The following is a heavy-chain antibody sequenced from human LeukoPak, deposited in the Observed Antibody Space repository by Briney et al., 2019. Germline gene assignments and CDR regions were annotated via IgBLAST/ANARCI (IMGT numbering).Heavy chain of an antibody. J-gene: IGHJ4*02. CDR3: ARTQRRGMILWDY. V-gene: IGHV1-18*04. CDR2: IIPIFGTA. CDR1: GYTFTGYY. D-gene: IGHD3-22*01. Sequence: ASVKVSCKASGYTFTGYYMHWVRQAPGQGLEWMGGIIPIFGTANYAQKLQGRVTMAIDTSTSTAYMELRSLRSDDTAVYYCARTQRRGMILWDYWGQGTLVTVSS.